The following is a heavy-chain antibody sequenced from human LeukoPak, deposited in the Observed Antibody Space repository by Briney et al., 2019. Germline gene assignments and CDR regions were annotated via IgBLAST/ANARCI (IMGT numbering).Heavy chain of an antibody. J-gene: IGHJ6*03. CDR1: GFTFSNFA. D-gene: IGHD3-3*01. CDR2: MSGSGYYT. Sequence: GGSLRLSCAASGFTFSNFAMSWVRQAPGKGLEWVSAMSGSGYYTYYVESVKGRFTISRDNSKNTLYLHMNSLRADDTAVYYCAKMEGQRLYDYCMDVWGRGTTVTVSS. V-gene: IGHV3-23*01. CDR3: AKMEGQRLYDYCMDV.